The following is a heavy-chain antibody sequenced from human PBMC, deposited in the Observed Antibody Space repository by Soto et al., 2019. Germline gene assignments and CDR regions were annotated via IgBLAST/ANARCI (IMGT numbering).Heavy chain of an antibody. CDR1: GFTFSSYG. J-gene: IGHJ4*02. CDR3: ARDWRFGECYFDY. CDR2: IWYDGSNK. D-gene: IGHD3-10*01. Sequence: QVQLVESGGGVVQPGGSLRLSCAASGFTFSSYGMHWVRQAPGKGLEWVAVIWYDGSNKYYADSVKGRFTISRDNSKSTLYLQTNRLRAEDSGVYYCARDWRFGECYFDYWGQGTLVTVSS. V-gene: IGHV3-33*01.